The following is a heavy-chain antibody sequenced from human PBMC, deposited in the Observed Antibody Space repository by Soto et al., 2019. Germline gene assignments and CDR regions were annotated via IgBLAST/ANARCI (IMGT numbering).Heavy chain of an antibody. CDR2: INPNSGCT. CDR1: GYTFSGYY. CDR3: ARDLRPLNGYAVI. Sequence: QVQLVQSGTEVKKPGASVKVSCKAPGYTFSGYYLHWVLQAPGQGLEWMGWINPNSGCTSSAQKFQGRVTMTRYTSISKAYLELSRLRSDDTAVYYRARDLRPLNGYAVIWGQGPLVTVSS. J-gene: IGHJ4*02. D-gene: IGHD3-22*01. V-gene: IGHV1-2*02.